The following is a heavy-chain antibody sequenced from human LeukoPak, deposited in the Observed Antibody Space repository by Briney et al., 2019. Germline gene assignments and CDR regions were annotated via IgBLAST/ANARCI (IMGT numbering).Heavy chain of an antibody. CDR1: GGTFSSYA. D-gene: IGHD1-1*01. CDR2: IIPIFGTA. CDR3: ARGSGTVGTTDY. Sequence: SVKVSCKAPGGTFSSYAISWVRQAPGQGLEWMGGIIPIFGTANYAQKFQGRVTITADESTSTAYMELSSLRSDDTAVYYCARGSGTVGTTDYWGQGTLVTVSS. V-gene: IGHV1-69*13. J-gene: IGHJ4*02.